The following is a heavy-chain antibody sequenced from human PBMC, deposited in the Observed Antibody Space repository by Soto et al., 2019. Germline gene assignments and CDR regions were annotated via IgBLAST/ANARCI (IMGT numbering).Heavy chain of an antibody. V-gene: IGHV4-59*01. Sequence: SETLSLTCTVSGGSISSYYWSWILQPPWKGLEWIGYIYYSGSTNYNPSLKSRVTISVDTSKNQFSLKLSSVTAADTAVYYCAREYYYCSGRAYGMDVWGQGTTVTVSS. CDR3: AREYYYCSGRAYGMDV. J-gene: IGHJ6*02. CDR2: IYYSGST. CDR1: GGSISSYY. D-gene: IGHD3-10*01.